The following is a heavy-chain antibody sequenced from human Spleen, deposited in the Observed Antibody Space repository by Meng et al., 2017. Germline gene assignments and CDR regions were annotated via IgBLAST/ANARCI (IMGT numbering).Heavy chain of an antibody. CDR2: SNAGHGDT. D-gene: IGHD6-13*01. CDR1: GYTFSRYA. J-gene: IGHJ4*02. CDR3: ARDEDISAAGKLFGDY. V-gene: IGHV1-3*01. Sequence: VKLVEFGAEWKAPEASVMVSCKTAGYTFSRYAMHWVRQAPGQSLEWMGWSNAGHGDTRYSQKFQGRVTMTSDTSISTVYMELNGLRSDDTAVYYCARDEDISAAGKLFGDYWGQGTLVTVSS.